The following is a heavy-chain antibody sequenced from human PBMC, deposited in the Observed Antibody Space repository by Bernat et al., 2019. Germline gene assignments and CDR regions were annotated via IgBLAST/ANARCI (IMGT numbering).Heavy chain of an antibody. Sequence: VQLVESGGGLVKPGGSLRLSCAASGFTFSSYSMNWVRQAPGKGLEWVAVVWYDGSNKYYADSVKGRFTISRDNSKNTLYLQMNSLRAEDTAVYYCARDIRRGTTVTPYDCWGQGTLVTVSS. D-gene: IGHD4-17*01. V-gene: IGHV3-33*08. CDR1: GFTFSSYS. J-gene: IGHJ4*02. CDR3: ARDIRRGTTVTPYDC. CDR2: VWYDGSNK.